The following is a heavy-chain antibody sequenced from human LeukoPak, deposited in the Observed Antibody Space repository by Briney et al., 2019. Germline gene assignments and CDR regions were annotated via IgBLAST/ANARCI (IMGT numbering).Heavy chain of an antibody. D-gene: IGHD6-13*01. CDR2: FDPEDGET. CDR1: GYTLTELS. Sequence: ASVKVSCKVSGYTLTELSMHWVRQAPGKGLEWMGGFDPEDGETIYAQKFQGRATMTEDTSTDTAYMELSSLRSEDTAVYYCATGRYSSSWYGYYYYYMDVWGKGTTVTVSS. CDR3: ATGRYSSSWYGYYYYYMDV. V-gene: IGHV1-24*01. J-gene: IGHJ6*03.